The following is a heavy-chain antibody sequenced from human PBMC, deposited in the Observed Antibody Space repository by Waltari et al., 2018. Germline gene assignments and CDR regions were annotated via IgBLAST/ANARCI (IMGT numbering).Heavy chain of an antibody. J-gene: IGHJ3*02. V-gene: IGHV4-34*01. CDR3: ARSDSPTYYYGSGRGAFDI. CDR2: SNHSGST. D-gene: IGHD3-10*01. Sequence: QVQLQQWGAGLLKPSETLSLTCAVYGGSFSGYYWSWIRQPPGKGLEWIGKSNHSGSTNYNRALKSRVTISVERSKKQYALKLSSVTAADTAVDYCARSDSPTYYYGSGRGAFDIWGQGTMVTVSS. CDR1: GGSFSGYY.